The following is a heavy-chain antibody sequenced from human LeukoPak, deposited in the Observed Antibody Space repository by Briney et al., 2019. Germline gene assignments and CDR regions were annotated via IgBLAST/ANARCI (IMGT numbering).Heavy chain of an antibody. J-gene: IGHJ6*02. CDR3: ARDPEIAARPVNYQYYGMDV. CDR2: INPSGGST. D-gene: IGHD6-6*01. Sequence: SVTASCKASGYTFTTYYIHWVRQAPGQGLDSMGIINPSGGSTSYAQKFQGRVTMTRDTPTSTVYMELSSLRSEDTAVYYCARDPEIAARPVNYQYYGMDVWGQGTTVTVSS. CDR1: GYTFTTYY. V-gene: IGHV1-46*01.